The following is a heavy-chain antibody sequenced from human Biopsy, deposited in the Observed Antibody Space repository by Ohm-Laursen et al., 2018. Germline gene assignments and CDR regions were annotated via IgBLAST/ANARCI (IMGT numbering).Heavy chain of an antibody. Sequence: ASVKVSCKVSGYTFTSYEINWVRQATGQGLEWIGWMNPDSGNTGYAQNFQGRVTMTRNTSISTAYMELSSLKSEDTAVYFCARADPPLFYYGSGSSNWFDPWGQGTLVTVSS. CDR1: GYTFTSYE. CDR2: MNPDSGNT. D-gene: IGHD3-10*01. J-gene: IGHJ5*02. CDR3: ARADPPLFYYGSGSSNWFDP. V-gene: IGHV1-8*01.